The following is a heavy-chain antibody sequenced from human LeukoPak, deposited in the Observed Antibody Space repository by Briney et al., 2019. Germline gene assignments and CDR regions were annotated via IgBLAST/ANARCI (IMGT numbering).Heavy chain of an antibody. CDR2: IYYDGSEK. D-gene: IGHD2-15*01. J-gene: IGHJ4*02. Sequence: GGSLRLSCAVSGLTFRNYGMHWVRQAPGKGLEWVAIIYYDGSEKYYVDSVKGRFTISRDNSKNTLYLQMNSLRAEDTAVYHCARPRADSGGKYYFDYWGQGTLVTVSS. V-gene: IGHV3-30*03. CDR3: ARPRADSGGKYYFDY. CDR1: GLTFRNYG.